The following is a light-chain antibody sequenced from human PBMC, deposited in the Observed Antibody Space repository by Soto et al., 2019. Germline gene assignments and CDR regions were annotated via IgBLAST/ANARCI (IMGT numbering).Light chain of an antibody. CDR3: QQGNSFPLT. Sequence: DIQLTQSPSSVSASVGDRVTITCRASQGISSWLAWFQQKPGEAPRLLIYAACSLHSGVPSRFSGSGSGTDFTLTISSLQPEDFATYYGQQGNSFPLTFGGGTKVEIK. CDR1: QGISSW. V-gene: IGKV1-12*01. J-gene: IGKJ4*01. CDR2: AAC.